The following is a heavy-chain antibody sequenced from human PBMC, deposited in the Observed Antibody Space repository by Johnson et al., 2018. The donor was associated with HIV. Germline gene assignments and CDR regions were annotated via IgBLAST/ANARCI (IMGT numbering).Heavy chain of an antibody. Sequence: VQLVESGGGLVQPGRSLRLSCAASGFTFDDYAMHWVRQAPGKGLEWVSGISWNSGSIAYADSVKGRFTISRDNAKKSLYLQMKSLRAEDTAVYYCAREYTYGPDAFDIWGQGTMVTVSS. CDR2: ISWNSGSI. J-gene: IGHJ3*02. CDR1: GFTFDDYA. V-gene: IGHV3-9*01. CDR3: AREYTYGPDAFDI. D-gene: IGHD3-10*01.